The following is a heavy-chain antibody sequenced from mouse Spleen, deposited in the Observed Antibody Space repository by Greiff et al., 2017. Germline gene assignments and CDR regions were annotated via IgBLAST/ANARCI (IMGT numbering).Heavy chain of an antibody. Sequence: QVQLQQSGAELARPGVSVKLSCKASGYTFTDYYINWVKQRTGQGLEWIGEIYPGSGNTYYNEKFKGKATLTADKSSSTAYMQLSSLTSEDSAVYFCARSGYGYDLQYYAMDYWGQGTSVTVSS. D-gene: IGHD2-2*01. J-gene: IGHJ4*01. CDR1: GYTFTDYY. V-gene: IGHV1-77*01. CDR2: IYPGSGNT. CDR3: ARSGYGYDLQYYAMDY.